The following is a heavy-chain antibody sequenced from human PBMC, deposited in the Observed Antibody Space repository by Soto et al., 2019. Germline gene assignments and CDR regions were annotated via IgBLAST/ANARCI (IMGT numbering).Heavy chain of an antibody. D-gene: IGHD2-15*01. CDR2: IKQEGSEK. CDR3: ARDGYCSGGSCYSVPVFDY. J-gene: IGHJ4*02. Sequence: GGSLRLSCAASGFTFSSYWMSWVRQAPGKGLEWVANIKQEGSEKYYVDSVKGRFTISRDNAKNSLYLQMNSLRAEDTAVYYCARDGYCSGGSCYSVPVFDYWGQGTLVTVSS. V-gene: IGHV3-7*01. CDR1: GFTFSSYW.